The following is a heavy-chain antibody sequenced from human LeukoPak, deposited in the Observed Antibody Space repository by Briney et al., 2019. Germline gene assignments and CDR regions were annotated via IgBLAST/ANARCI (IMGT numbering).Heavy chain of an antibody. CDR3: ARRYCSGGSCYYFDY. J-gene: IGHJ4*02. D-gene: IGHD2-15*01. CDR2: IIPIFGTA. CDR1: GGTFSSYA. V-gene: IGHV1-69*06. Sequence: VASVKVSCKASGGTFSSYAISWVRQAPGQGLEWMGGIIPIFGTANYAQKFQGRVTITADKSTSTAYMELSSLRSEDTAVYYCARRYCSGGSCYYFDYWGQGTLVTVSS.